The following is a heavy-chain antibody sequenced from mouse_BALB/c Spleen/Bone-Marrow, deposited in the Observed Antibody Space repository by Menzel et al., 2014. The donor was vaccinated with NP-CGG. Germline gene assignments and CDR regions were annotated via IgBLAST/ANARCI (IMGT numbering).Heavy chain of an antibody. CDR1: GFDFSRYW. Sequence: EVNLVESGGGLVQPGGSLKLSCAASGFDFSRYWMSWVRQAPGKGLEWIGEINPDSKTINYSPSLKDKFIISRDNAKNTLYLQMNKVRSEDTALYYCARLGYYGGFAYWGQGTLVTVSA. V-gene: IGHV4-1*02. D-gene: IGHD2-3*01. CDR3: ARLGYYGGFAY. J-gene: IGHJ3*01. CDR2: INPDSKTI.